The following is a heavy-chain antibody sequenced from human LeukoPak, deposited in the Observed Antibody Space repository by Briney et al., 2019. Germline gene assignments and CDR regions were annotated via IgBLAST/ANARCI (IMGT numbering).Heavy chain of an antibody. V-gene: IGHV4-39*07. D-gene: IGHD3-3*01. CDR1: GGSISSSSYY. J-gene: IGHJ5*02. Sequence: SETLSLTCTVSGGSISSSSYYWGWIRQPPGKGLERIGSIYYSGSTYYNPSLKSRVTISVDTSKNQFSLKLSSVTAADAAVYYCARTYDFWSGYWIPWGQGTLVTVSS. CDR2: IYYSGST. CDR3: ARTYDFWSGYWIP.